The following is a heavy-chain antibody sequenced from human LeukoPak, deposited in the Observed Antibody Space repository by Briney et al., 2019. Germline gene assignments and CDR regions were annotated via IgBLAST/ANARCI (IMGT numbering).Heavy chain of an antibody. CDR3: TRVVYCATSSCRTAFDF. CDR1: GFTFSTYW. Sequence: GGSLRLSCAVSGFTFSTYWMHWVRQVAGKGLVWVSRINTDGTSTTYADSVKGRFTISRDNAKTKLYLQMNSLRAEDTAVYCCTRVVYCATSSCRTAFDFWGEGTKVTV. V-gene: IGHV3-74*01. D-gene: IGHD6-13*01. J-gene: IGHJ3*01. CDR2: INTDGTST.